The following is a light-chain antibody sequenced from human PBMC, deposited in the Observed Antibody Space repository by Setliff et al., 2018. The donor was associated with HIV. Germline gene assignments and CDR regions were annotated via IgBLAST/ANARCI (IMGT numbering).Light chain of an antibody. CDR1: SSDVGGYDY. CDR2: EVN. V-gene: IGLV2-8*01. CDR3: SSYAGSNTPYV. Sequence: QSVLTQPPSASGSPGQSVTISCTGTSSDVGGYDYVSWYQQHPGRAPKLMIHEVNKRPSGVPDRFSGSKSDNTASLTVSGLQAEDEADYYCSSYAGSNTPYVFGTGTKVTVL. J-gene: IGLJ1*01.